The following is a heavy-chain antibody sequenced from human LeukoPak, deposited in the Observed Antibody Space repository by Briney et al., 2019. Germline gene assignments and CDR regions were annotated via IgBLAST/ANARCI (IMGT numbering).Heavy chain of an antibody. CDR2: IYHSGST. Sequence: SETLSLTCAVSGYSISSGYYWDWIRQPPGKGLEWIGSIYHSGSTYYNPSLKSRVTISVDTSKNQFSLKLSSVTAADTAVYYCARDSGTIPSGSSDNWFDPWGQGTLVTVSS. CDR3: ARDSGTIPSGSSDNWFDP. D-gene: IGHD2-15*01. V-gene: IGHV4-38-2*02. CDR1: GYSISSGYY. J-gene: IGHJ5*02.